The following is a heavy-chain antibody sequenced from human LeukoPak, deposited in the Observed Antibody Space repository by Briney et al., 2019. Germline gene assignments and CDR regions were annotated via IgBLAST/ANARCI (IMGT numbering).Heavy chain of an antibody. CDR3: AKASWVSNADAVL. D-gene: IGHD1-1*01. Sequence: GRSLRLSCAASGFTFSSYGMHWVRQAPGKGLEWVAVIWYDGSNKYYADSVKGRFTLSRDDSRNTVYLQLKNLRVEDTAVYYCAKASWVSNADAVLWGQGTVVTVSS. CDR2: IWYDGSNK. V-gene: IGHV3-33*06. CDR1: GFTFSSYG. J-gene: IGHJ4*02.